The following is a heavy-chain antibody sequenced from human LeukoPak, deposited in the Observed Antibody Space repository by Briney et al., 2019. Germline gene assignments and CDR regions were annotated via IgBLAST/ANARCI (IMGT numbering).Heavy chain of an antibody. V-gene: IGHV3-21*01. CDR2: ISSSSSYI. CDR3: AREGWLVVSYMDV. CDR1: GFTFEDYG. D-gene: IGHD6-19*01. Sequence: GGSLRLPCAASGFTFEDYGMSWVRQAPGKGLEWVSSISSSSSYIYYADSVKGRFTISRDNAKNSLYLQMNSLSAEDTAVYYCAREGWLVVSYMDVWGKGTTVTVSS. J-gene: IGHJ6*03.